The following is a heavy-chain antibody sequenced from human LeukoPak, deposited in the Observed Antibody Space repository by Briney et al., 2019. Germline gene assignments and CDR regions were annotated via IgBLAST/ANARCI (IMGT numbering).Heavy chain of an antibody. CDR1: GXTFTTYC. CDR3: ARQVGDTSHLDY. J-gene: IGHJ4*02. D-gene: IGHD1-26*01. Sequence: GESLKISFKGSGXTFTTYCIGWVRQMPGKGLEWMGIIYPGDSDTRYSPSFQGQVTISADKSISTAYLQWSSLKASDTAMYYCARQVGDTSHLDYWGQGTLVTVSS. CDR2: IYPGDSDT. V-gene: IGHV5-51*01.